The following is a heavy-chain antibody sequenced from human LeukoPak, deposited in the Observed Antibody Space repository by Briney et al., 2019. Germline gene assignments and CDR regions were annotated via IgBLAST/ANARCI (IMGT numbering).Heavy chain of an antibody. CDR3: ARGHCSSTSCYGGHYYYYSMDV. J-gene: IGHJ6*03. CDR1: GFTFSSYS. D-gene: IGHD2-2*01. V-gene: IGHV3-48*01. Sequence: GGSLRLSCAASGFTFSSYSMNWVRQAPGKGLEWVSYISSSNSTIYYADSVKGRFTISRDNAKNSLYLQMNSLRAEDTAVYYCARGHCSSTSCYGGHYYYYSMDVWGKGTTVTVSS. CDR2: ISSSNSTI.